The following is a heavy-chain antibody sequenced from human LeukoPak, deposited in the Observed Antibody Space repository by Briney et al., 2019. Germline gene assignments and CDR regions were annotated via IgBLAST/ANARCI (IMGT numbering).Heavy chain of an antibody. J-gene: IGHJ4*02. CDR3: AKGGSRSYTSSTLDY. D-gene: IGHD6-6*01. CDR2: ISYSGST. CDR1: GGSITVYY. V-gene: IGHV4-59*12. Sequence: SETLSLTCSVSGGSITVYYWNWIRQSPGKGLEWIGSISYSGSTNYNPSLKSRVTISIDTSKNRFSLKVSSVIAADTAMYYCAKGGSRSYTSSTLDYWGQGTLVTVSS.